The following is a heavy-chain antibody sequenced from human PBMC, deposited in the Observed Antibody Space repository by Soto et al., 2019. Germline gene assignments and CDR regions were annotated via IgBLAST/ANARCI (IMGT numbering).Heavy chain of an antibody. V-gene: IGHV3-21*01. CDR1: GFTFSSYS. D-gene: IGHD6-19*01. Sequence: GGSLRLSCAASGFTFSSYSMNWVRQAPGKGLEWVSSISSSISYIYYADSVKGRFTISRDNAKNSLYLQMNSLRAEDTAVYYCARDSSGWFDAFDIWGQGTMVTVSS. J-gene: IGHJ3*02. CDR2: ISSSISYI. CDR3: ARDSSGWFDAFDI.